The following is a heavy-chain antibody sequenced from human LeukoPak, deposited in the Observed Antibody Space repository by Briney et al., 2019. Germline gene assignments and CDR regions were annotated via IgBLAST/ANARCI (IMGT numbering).Heavy chain of an antibody. CDR3: SRENGAFSPFGC. CDR2: IYYDGST. V-gene: IGHV4-59*01. D-gene: IGHD2-8*01. Sequence: SETLSLTCSVSGASMRRYYWSWIRQPPGKGLEWIGYIYYDGSTTYNPSLKSRVTISVDTSKNQFSLKLTSVTAADTAVYYCSRENGAFSPFGCWGQGYLVTVLS. J-gene: IGHJ4*02. CDR1: GASMRRYY.